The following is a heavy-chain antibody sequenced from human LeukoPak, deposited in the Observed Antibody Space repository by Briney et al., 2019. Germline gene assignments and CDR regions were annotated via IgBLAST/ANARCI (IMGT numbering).Heavy chain of an antibody. CDR2: ISWNSASI. J-gene: IGHJ4*02. Sequence: PGRSLRLSCAASGFTFDDYAMPWVRQTPGKGLEWVSGISWNSASIGYADSVKGRFTISRDNARNSLYLQMSSLRAEDTAVYYCARDWELLDYWGQGTLVTVSS. CDR1: GFTFDDYA. CDR3: ARDWELLDY. V-gene: IGHV3-9*01. D-gene: IGHD1-26*01.